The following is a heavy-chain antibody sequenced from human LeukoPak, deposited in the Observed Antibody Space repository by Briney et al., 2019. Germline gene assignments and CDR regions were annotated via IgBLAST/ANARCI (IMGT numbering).Heavy chain of an antibody. D-gene: IGHD2-15*01. CDR2: INWNGGRI. Sequence: GGSLRLSCAASGFTFDDYGMSWVRQVPGKGLEWVSGINWNGGRIGYADSVKGRFTISRDNAKNSLYLQMNSLRAEDTALYYCTRDWGVAAPYFDYWGQGTLVTVSS. CDR3: TRDWGVAAPYFDY. CDR1: GFTFDDYG. J-gene: IGHJ4*02. V-gene: IGHV3-20*04.